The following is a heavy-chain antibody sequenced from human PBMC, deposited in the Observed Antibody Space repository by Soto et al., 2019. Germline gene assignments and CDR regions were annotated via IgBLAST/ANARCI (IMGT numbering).Heavy chain of an antibody. J-gene: IGHJ6*02. V-gene: IGHV1-18*01. D-gene: IGHD6-19*01. CDR3: ARDRGGWYFGYYYYGMDV. CDR2: ISAYNGNT. Sequence: APGKFSCKASGYTFTSYGISWVRQASGQGLEWMGWISAYNGNTNYAQKLQGRVTMTTDTSTSTAYMELRSLRSDDTAVYYCARDRGGWYFGYYYYGMDVWGQGTTVTVSS. CDR1: GYTFTSYG.